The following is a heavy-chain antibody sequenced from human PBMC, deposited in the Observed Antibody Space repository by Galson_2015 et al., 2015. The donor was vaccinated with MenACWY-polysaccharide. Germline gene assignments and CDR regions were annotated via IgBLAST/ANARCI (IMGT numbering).Heavy chain of an antibody. CDR3: KEKTYRSNWSSFADY. CDR2: IKQDGSEN. D-gene: IGHD3-3*01. V-gene: IGHV3-7*01. Sequence: SLRLSCAASGFTFSDYWMSWVRQAPGKGLEWVANIKQDGSENYYVDSVKGRFTVSRDNAKSSLYLQMNSLRAEDTAVYCTKEKTYRSNWSSFADYWGQGTPVTVSS. J-gene: IGHJ4*02. CDR1: GFTFSDYW.